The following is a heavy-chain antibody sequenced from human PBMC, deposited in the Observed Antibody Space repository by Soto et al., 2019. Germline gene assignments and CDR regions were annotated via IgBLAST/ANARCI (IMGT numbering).Heavy chain of an antibody. J-gene: IGHJ6*02. D-gene: IGHD6-19*01. CDR3: ARDGAGTIYYYYGMDV. Sequence: PGGSLRLSCAASGFTFSSYSMNWVRQAPGKGLEWVSSISSSSSYIYYADSVKGRFTISRDNAKNSLYLQMNSLRAEDTAVYYCARDGAGTIYYYYGMDVWGQGTTVTVSS. CDR1: GFTFSSYS. CDR2: ISSSSSYI. V-gene: IGHV3-21*01.